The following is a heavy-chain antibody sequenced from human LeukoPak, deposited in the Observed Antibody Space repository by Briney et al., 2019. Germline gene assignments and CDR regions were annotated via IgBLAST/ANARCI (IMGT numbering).Heavy chain of an antibody. CDR1: GFTVSSNY. J-gene: IGHJ4*02. Sequence: GGSLRLSCAASGFTVSSNYMSWVRQGPGKGLEWVSVIFSGGSTYYADSVKGRFTISRDNSKNTLYLQMNSLRVEDTAVYYCAGRLGGYVDHWGQGTLVTVSS. D-gene: IGHD2-15*01. V-gene: IGHV3-66*04. CDR2: IFSGGST. CDR3: AGRLGGYVDH.